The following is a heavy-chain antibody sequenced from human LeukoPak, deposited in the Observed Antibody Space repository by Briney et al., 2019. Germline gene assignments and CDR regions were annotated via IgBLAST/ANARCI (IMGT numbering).Heavy chain of an antibody. J-gene: IGHJ1*01. CDR2: IYSGGST. CDR3: GILPGSGH. V-gene: IGHV3-53*01. CDR1: GFTVRSNY. Sequence: GGSLRLSCAASGFTVRSNYMTWVRQAPGKGLEWVSIIYSGGSTYYADSVKGRFTISRDNSKNTLYLQMNSLRAEDTAVYYCGILPGSGHWGQGTLVTVSS. D-gene: IGHD2-15*01.